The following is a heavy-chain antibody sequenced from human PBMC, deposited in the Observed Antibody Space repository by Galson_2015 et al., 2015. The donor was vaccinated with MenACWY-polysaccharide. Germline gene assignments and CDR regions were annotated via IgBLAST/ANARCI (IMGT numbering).Heavy chain of an antibody. D-gene: IGHD2-15*01. Sequence: SLRLSCAASGFTFSSYAMSWVRQAPGKGLEWVSAISGSGGSTYYADSVKGRFTISRDNSKNTLYLQMNSLRAEDTAVYYCAKDLSWSRASCPDHDYCGHGTLVTVSS. CDR3: AKDLSWSRASCPDHDY. V-gene: IGHV3-23*01. CDR2: ISGSGGST. CDR1: GFTFSSYA. J-gene: IGHJ4*01.